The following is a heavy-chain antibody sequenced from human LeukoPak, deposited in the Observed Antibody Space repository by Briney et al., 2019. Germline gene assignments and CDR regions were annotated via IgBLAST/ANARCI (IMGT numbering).Heavy chain of an antibody. D-gene: IGHD3-22*01. Sequence: MPSETLSLTCTVSGGSISSYYWSWIRQPPGKGLEWIGYIYYSGSTNYNPSLKSRVTISVDTSKNQFSLKLSSVTAADTAVYYCARYYDSSGYLHFDYWGQGTLVTVSS. J-gene: IGHJ4*02. V-gene: IGHV4-59*01. CDR1: GGSISSYY. CDR3: ARYYDSSGYLHFDY. CDR2: IYYSGST.